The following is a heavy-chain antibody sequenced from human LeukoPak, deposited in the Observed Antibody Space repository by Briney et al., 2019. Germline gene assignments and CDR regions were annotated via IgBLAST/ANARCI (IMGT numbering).Heavy chain of an antibody. V-gene: IGHV4-59*12. CDR1: GGSLSSYY. CDR3: ARDYENIVYRVSQD. CDR2: ICYSGST. J-gene: IGHJ1*01. D-gene: IGHD2/OR15-2a*01. Sequence: SETLSLTCTVSGGSLSSYYWSWIRQPPGKGLEWIGYICYSGSTNYNPSLKSRVTISIETSKNQFSLKLSSVTAADTAVYYCARDYENIVYRVSQDWGQGTLVTASS.